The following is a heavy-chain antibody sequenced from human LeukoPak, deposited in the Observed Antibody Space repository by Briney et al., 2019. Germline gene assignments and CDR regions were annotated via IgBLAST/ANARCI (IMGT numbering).Heavy chain of an antibody. V-gene: IGHV4-59*01. CDR3: ARSTRDSSTSFDY. Sequence: PAETLSLTCTVSGGSITNYYWSWTRQPPGKGLEYIGFIYHSGSTNYNPSLKSRVTMSVDKSKNQCSLRLSSVTAADTAIYFCARSTRDSSTSFDYWGQGTLVT. CDR2: IYHSGST. CDR1: GGSITNYY. D-gene: IGHD6-6*01. J-gene: IGHJ4*02.